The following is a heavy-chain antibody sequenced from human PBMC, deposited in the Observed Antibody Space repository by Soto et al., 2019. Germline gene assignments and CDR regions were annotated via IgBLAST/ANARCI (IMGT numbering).Heavy chain of an antibody. D-gene: IGHD6-19*01. CDR1: GFTFSSYA. Sequence: PGGSLRLSCAASGFTFSSYAMHWVRQAPGKGLEWVAVISYDGSNKYYADSVKGRFTISRDNSKNTLYLQMNSLGAEDTAVYYCARASGWFRDCLVYWGQGTLVTVSS. CDR3: ARASGWFRDCLVY. V-gene: IGHV3-30-3*01. J-gene: IGHJ4*02. CDR2: ISYDGSNK.